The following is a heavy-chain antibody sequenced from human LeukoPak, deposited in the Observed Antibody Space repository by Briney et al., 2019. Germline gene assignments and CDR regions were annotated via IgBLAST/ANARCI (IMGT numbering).Heavy chain of an antibody. Sequence: SETLSLTCTVSGGSISPYFWSWIRQPAGKGLEWIGRITSAGDTVYNPSLRGRVTMSLDTSKNQFSLILNSVTASDTALYYCAREDPKLPHNWFDPWGQGTLVTVSS. J-gene: IGHJ5*02. CDR3: AREDPKLPHNWFDP. CDR1: GGSISPYF. CDR2: ITSAGDT. V-gene: IGHV4-4*07.